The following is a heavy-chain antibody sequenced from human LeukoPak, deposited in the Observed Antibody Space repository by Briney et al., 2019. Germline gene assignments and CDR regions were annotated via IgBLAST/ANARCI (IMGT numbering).Heavy chain of an antibody. CDR1: GFTFSSYD. CDR2: IQYDGSKK. Sequence: GGSLRLSCAASGFTFSSYDMHWVRQAPGKGLEWVTFIQYDGSKKYYADSVKGRFTISRDNSKNTLYLEMNSLRAEDTAVYYCARVHDSSGYYYSDSWGQGTLVTVSS. V-gene: IGHV3-30*02. D-gene: IGHD3-22*01. J-gene: IGHJ4*02. CDR3: ARVHDSSGYYYSDS.